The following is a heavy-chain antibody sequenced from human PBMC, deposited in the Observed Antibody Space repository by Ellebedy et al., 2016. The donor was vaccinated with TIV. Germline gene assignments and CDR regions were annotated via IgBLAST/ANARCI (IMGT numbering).Heavy chain of an antibody. D-gene: IGHD1-1*01. CDR3: ARDDLKPDY. J-gene: IGHJ4*02. CDR1: GGSISSSSYY. Sequence: GSLRLXXTVSGGSISSSSYYWGWIRQPPGKGLEWIGYIYYSGSTNYNPSLKSRVTMSVDTSKNQFSLKLSSVTAADTAVYYCARDDLKPDYWGQGTLVTVSS. V-gene: IGHV4-61*05. CDR2: IYYSGST.